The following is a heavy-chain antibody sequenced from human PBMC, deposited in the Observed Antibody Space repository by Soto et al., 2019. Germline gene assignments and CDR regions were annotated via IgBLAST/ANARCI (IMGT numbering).Heavy chain of an antibody. D-gene: IGHD1-26*01. CDR2: IWYDGSNK. Sequence: GGSLRLSCAASGFTFSSYGMHWVRQAPGKGLEWVAVIWYDGSNKYYADSVKGRFTISRDNSKNTLYLQMNSLRTEDTAVYYCARSHLSGSYSNPPDPLLDYWGQGTLVTVSS. CDR3: ARSHLSGSYSNPPDPLLDY. J-gene: IGHJ4*02. CDR1: GFTFSSYG. V-gene: IGHV3-33*01.